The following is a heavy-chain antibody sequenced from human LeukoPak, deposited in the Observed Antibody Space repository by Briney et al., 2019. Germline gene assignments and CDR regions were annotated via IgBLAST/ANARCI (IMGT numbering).Heavy chain of an antibody. CDR2: ISGSGGST. V-gene: IGHV3-23*01. CDR3: AKDLGAVVPAAMYYYYYYGMDV. D-gene: IGHD2-2*01. J-gene: IGHJ6*02. Sequence: GGSLRLSCAASGFTFSSYAMSWVRQAPGKGLEWVSAISGSGGSTYYADSVKGRFTISRDNSKNTLYLQMNSLRAEDTAVYCCAKDLGAVVPAAMYYYYYYGMDVWGQGTTVTVSS. CDR1: GFTFSSYA.